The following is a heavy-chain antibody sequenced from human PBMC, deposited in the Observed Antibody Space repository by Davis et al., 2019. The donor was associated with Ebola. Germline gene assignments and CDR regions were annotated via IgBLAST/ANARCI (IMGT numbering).Heavy chain of an antibody. CDR1: GFTFGDYY. D-gene: IGHD1-26*01. Sequence: GGSLRLSCAASGFTFGDYYMHWIRQAPGRGLEWLSYVSTSGATIHYADSVKGRFTVSRDNAENSLFPQMTSLRVEDTAVYYCARDQRSVVGATGLDYWGQGTLVTVSS. CDR3: ARDQRSVVGATGLDY. V-gene: IGHV3-11*01. CDR2: VSTSGATI. J-gene: IGHJ4*02.